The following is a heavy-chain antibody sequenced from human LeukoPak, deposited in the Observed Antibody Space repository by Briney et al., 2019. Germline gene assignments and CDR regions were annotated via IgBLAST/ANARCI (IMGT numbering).Heavy chain of an antibody. D-gene: IGHD2-15*01. V-gene: IGHV4-34*01. CDR3: ARVVVWAPFDY. Sequence: LVNPSETLSLTCTVSGGSITSYYWSWIRQPPGKGLEWIGEINHSGSTNYNPSLKSRVTISVDTSKNQFSLKLSSVTAADTAVYYCARVVVWAPFDYWGQGTLVTVSS. CDR2: INHSGST. J-gene: IGHJ4*02. CDR1: GGSITSYY.